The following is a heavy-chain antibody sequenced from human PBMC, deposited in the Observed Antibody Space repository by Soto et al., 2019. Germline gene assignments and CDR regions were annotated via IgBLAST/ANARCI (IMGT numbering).Heavy chain of an antibody. CDR3: ARGDGDYDYYYMDV. CDR2: INHSGST. D-gene: IGHD4-17*01. CDR1: GGSFSGYY. J-gene: IGHJ6*03. V-gene: IGHV4-34*01. Sequence: SETQSLTYAVYGGSFSGYYGSWIRQPPGKGLEWIGEINHSGSTNYNPSLKSRVTISVDTSKNQFSLKLSSVTAADTAVYYCARGDGDYDYYYMDVWGKGTTVTVSS.